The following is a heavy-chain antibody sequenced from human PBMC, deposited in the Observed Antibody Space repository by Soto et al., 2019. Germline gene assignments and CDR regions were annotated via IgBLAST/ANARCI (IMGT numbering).Heavy chain of an antibody. Sequence: SETLSLTCTVSGGSISSYYWSWIRQPPGKGLEWIGYIYYSGSTNYNPSLKSRVTISVDTSKNQFSLKLSSVTAADTAVYYCARSGYYDFWSGYYPPGGDYYYNMDVWGKGTTVTVSS. CDR3: ARSGYYDFWSGYYPPGGDYYYNMDV. J-gene: IGHJ6*03. CDR2: IYYSGST. D-gene: IGHD3-3*01. CDR1: GGSISSYY. V-gene: IGHV4-59*08.